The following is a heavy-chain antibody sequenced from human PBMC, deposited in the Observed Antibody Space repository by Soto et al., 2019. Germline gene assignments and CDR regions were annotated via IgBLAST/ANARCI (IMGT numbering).Heavy chain of an antibody. CDR2: IYYSGST. CDR3: ARDRIKAWVAVTNYYYYGMDV. CDR1: GGSISSYY. V-gene: IGHV4-59*01. J-gene: IGHJ6*02. D-gene: IGHD2-15*01. Sequence: SETLSLTCTVSGGSISSYYWNWIRQPPGKGLEWIGYIYYSGSTNYNPSLKSRVTISVDTSKNQFSLKLSSVTAADTAVYYCARDRIKAWVAVTNYYYYGMDVWGQGTTVTVSS.